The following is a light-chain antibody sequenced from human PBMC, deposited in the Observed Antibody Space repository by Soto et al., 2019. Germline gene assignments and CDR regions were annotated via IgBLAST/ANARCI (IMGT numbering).Light chain of an antibody. Sequence: DIQMTQSPSSLSASVGDRVTITLRASQTITTYLNWYQHKPGKAPKLLIYAAISLQSGVPSRLSGSGSGTDFTLTISSLQPEDFATYYCQQTYSTPHTFGQGTKVDIK. CDR2: AAI. V-gene: IGKV1-39*01. CDR3: QQTYSTPHT. J-gene: IGKJ2*01. CDR1: QTITTY.